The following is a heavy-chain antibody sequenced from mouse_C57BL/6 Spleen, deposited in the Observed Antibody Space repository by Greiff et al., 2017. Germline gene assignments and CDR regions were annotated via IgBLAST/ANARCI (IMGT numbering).Heavy chain of an antibody. Sequence: VQLQQSGAELAKPGASVKLSCKASGYTFTSYWMHWVKQRPGQGLEWIGYINPSSGYAKYNQTFKDKATLTADKSSSTAYMQLSSLTYEDSAVYYCARTNDYYGSSFAYWGQGTLVTVSA. D-gene: IGHD1-1*01. J-gene: IGHJ3*01. CDR3: ARTNDYYGSSFAY. CDR2: INPSSGYA. CDR1: GYTFTSYW. V-gene: IGHV1-7*01.